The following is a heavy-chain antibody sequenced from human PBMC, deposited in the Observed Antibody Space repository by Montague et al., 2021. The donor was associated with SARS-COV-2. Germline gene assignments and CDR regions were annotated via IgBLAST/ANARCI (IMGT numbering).Heavy chain of an antibody. CDR3: ATQEDPSGWIPGPFDF. Sequence: SETLSLTCTVSGGSITSSSYYWAWIRQPPGKGLEWFGSINYRGSTYYNPSLKSRVFISVDTSKNQLSMTLTSVTAADTAVYYCATQEDPSGWIPGPFDFWGQGTLLSVSS. J-gene: IGHJ4*02. CDR1: GGSITSSSYY. V-gene: IGHV4-39*01. D-gene: IGHD6-19*01. CDR2: INYRGST.